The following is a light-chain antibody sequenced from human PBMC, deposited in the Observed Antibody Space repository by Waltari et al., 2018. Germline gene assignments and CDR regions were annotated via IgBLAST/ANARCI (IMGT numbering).Light chain of an antibody. Sequence: QLVLTQSPSASASLGASVKLTCTLSSGHSRNILAWLQQQPEKGPMYLMKVTSDGSHSKGDKIPDRFSGSSAGAEHYLTISSLQSEDEADYYCQTGGHGTWVFGGGTKLTVL. V-gene: IGLV4-69*01. CDR2: VTSDGSH. J-gene: IGLJ3*02. CDR3: QTGGHGTWV. CDR1: SGHSRNI.